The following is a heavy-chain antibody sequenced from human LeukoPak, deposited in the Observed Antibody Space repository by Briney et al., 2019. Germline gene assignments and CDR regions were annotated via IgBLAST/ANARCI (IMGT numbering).Heavy chain of an antibody. J-gene: IGHJ6*02. Sequence: SETLSLNCAVYGGSFSGYYWSWIRQPPGKGLEWIGEINHSGSTNYNPSLKSRVTISVDTSKNQFSLKLSSVTAADTAVYYCARGPITMGMDVWGQGTTVTVSS. CDR1: GGSFSGYY. D-gene: IGHD3-3*01. V-gene: IGHV4-34*01. CDR2: INHSGST. CDR3: ARGPITMGMDV.